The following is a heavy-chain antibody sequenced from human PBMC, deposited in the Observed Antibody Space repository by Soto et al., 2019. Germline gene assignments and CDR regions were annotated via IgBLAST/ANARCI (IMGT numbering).Heavy chain of an antibody. CDR3: ARQAVYSSGWTS. J-gene: IGHJ5*02. Sequence: HSLRLYVKGSGYIFGRYWIGWVHQLPGKGLEWMGIIYPGDSDTRYSPSFQGQVTISADKSISTAYLQWSSLQASDFAMYYCARQAVYSSGWTSWGQGTLVTVSA. CDR2: IYPGDSDT. D-gene: IGHD6-25*01. V-gene: IGHV5-51*07. CDR1: GYIFGRYW.